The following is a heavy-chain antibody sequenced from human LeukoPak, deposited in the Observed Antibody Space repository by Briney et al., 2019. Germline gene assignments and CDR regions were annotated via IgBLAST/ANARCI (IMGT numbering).Heavy chain of an antibody. Sequence: SETLSLTCTVSGGSISSYYWSWIRQPPGKGLEWIGYIYYSGSTNYNPSLKSRVTISVDTSKNQFSPKLSSVTAADTAVYYCARDGVYSSSWYYFDYWGQGTLVTVSS. CDR1: GGSISSYY. CDR2: IYYSGST. CDR3: ARDGVYSSSWYYFDY. J-gene: IGHJ4*02. D-gene: IGHD6-13*01. V-gene: IGHV4-59*01.